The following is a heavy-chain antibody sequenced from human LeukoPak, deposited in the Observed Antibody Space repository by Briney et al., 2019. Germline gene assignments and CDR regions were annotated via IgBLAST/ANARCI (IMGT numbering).Heavy chain of an antibody. V-gene: IGHV3-21*01. Sequence: PGGSLRLSCAASGFTFSSYSLNWVRQAPGKGLEWVSSISSSSSYIYYADSMKGRFTISRDNAKNSLHLQMNSLTVEDTAVYYCARDRLYCSGTSCYTGNAFDIWGQGTMVTVSS. CDR3: ARDRLYCSGTSCYTGNAFDI. D-gene: IGHD2-2*02. J-gene: IGHJ3*02. CDR1: GFTFSSYS. CDR2: ISSSSSYI.